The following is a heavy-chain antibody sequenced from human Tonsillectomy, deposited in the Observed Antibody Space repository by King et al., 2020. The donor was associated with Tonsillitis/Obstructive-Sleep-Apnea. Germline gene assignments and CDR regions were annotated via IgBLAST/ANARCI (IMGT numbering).Heavy chain of an antibody. V-gene: IGHV3-30*04. D-gene: IGHD3-22*01. CDR1: GFTFSSYA. CDR3: ASPDSSGYYYVRYYFDY. CDR2: ISYDGSNK. Sequence: VQLVESGGGVVQPGRSLRLSCAASGFTFSSYAMHWVRQAPGKGLEWVAVISYDGSNKYYADSVKGRFTISRDNSKNTLYLQMNSLRAEDTAVYYCASPDSSGYYYVRYYFDYWGQGTLVTVSS. J-gene: IGHJ4*02.